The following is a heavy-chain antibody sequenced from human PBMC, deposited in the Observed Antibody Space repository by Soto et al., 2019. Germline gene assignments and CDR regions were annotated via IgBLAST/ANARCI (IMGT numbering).Heavy chain of an antibody. V-gene: IGHV3-23*01. J-gene: IGHJ4*02. CDR3: AKGREWLLLHPKTFDY. CDR2: ISGSGGST. D-gene: IGHD3-22*01. CDR1: GFTFSSYA. Sequence: PGGSLRLSCAASGFTFSSYAMSWVRQAPGKGLEWVSAISGSGGSTYYADSVKGRFTISRDNSKNTLYLQMNSLRAEDTAVYYCAKGREWLLLHPKTFDYWGQGTLVTVSS.